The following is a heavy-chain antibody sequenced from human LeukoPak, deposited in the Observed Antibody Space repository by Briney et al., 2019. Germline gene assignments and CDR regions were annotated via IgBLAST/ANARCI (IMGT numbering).Heavy chain of an antibody. V-gene: IGHV4-34*01. CDR1: GFTFSSYS. J-gene: IGHJ6*03. Sequence: PGGSLRLSCAASGFTFSSYSMNWVRQAPGKGLEWIGEINHSGSTNYNPSLKSRVTISVDTSKNQFSLKLSSVTAADTAVYYCARKAYGSGSYYYYYYYMDVWGKGTTVTVSS. CDR3: ARKAYGSGSYYYYYYYMDV. D-gene: IGHD3-10*01. CDR2: INHSGST.